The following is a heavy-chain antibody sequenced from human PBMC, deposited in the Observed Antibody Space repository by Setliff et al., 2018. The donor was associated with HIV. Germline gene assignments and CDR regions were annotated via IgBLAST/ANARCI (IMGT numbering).Heavy chain of an antibody. CDR2: ISYGGEK. Sequence: SCAASGFPFSSYGLHWVRQVPGRGLEWVGIISYGGEKYYADSVKGRFTISRDNSKSTVYLQMNSLRVEDTAVYFCARELGPIYYFHYMDVWGKGTTVTVSS. CDR1: GFPFSSYG. D-gene: IGHD7-27*01. CDR3: ARELGPIYYFHYMDV. V-gene: IGHV3-30*03. J-gene: IGHJ6*03.